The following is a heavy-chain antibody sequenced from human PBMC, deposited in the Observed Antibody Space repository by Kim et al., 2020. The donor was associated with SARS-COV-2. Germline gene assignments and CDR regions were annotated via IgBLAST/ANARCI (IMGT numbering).Heavy chain of an antibody. CDR3: ARQTASVYPGPPLYYDSSGYDY. J-gene: IGHJ4*02. CDR2: IYYSGST. D-gene: IGHD3-22*01. Sequence: SETLSLTCTVSGGSISSSSYYWGWIRQPPGKGLEWIGSIYYSGSTYYNPSLKSRVTISVDTSKNQFSLKLSSVTAADTAVYYCARQTASVYPGPPLYYDSSGYDYWGQGTLVTVSS. V-gene: IGHV4-39*01. CDR1: GGSISSSSYY.